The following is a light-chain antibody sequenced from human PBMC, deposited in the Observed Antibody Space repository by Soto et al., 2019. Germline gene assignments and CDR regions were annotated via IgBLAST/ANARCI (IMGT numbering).Light chain of an antibody. CDR3: QHFGTSPRGT. J-gene: IGKJ1*01. CDR2: GAS. V-gene: IGKV3-20*01. CDR1: QSVSSSF. Sequence: EIVLTQSPGTLSLSPGERATLSCRASQSVSSSFLAWYQQKPGQAPRLLIYGASSRATGIPDRFSGSGSGTDFTLTISRVEPEDFAVYYCQHFGTSPRGTFGHGTKVEIK.